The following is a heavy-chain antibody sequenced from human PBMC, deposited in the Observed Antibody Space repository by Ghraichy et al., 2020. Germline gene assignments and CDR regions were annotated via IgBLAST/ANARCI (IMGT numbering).Heavy chain of an antibody. CDR2: IYSGGST. CDR1: GFTVSSNY. Sequence: GESLNISCAASGFTVSSNYMSWVRQAPGKGLEWVSVIYSGGSTYYADSVKGRFTISRDNSKNTLYLQMNSLRAEDTAVYYCARDGSAAAGPPLDYWGQGTLVTVSS. J-gene: IGHJ4*02. CDR3: ARDGSAAAGPPLDY. D-gene: IGHD6-13*01. V-gene: IGHV3-66*02.